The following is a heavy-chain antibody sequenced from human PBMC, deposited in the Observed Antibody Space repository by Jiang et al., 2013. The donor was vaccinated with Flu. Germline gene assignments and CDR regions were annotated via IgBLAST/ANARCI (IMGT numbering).Heavy chain of an antibody. CDR2: IYYTEST. J-gene: IGHJ4*02. D-gene: IGHD3-3*01. Sequence: GPGLVKPSETLSLTCTVSGGSISGYYWSWIRQPPGKGLEWIGYIYYTESTNYNPSLKSRVTISVDTSKNQFSLKLSSVTAADTAVYYCAGSGYPRYYSDYWGRGTLVTVSS. CDR3: AGSGYPRYYSDY. CDR1: GGSISGYY. V-gene: IGHV4-59*01.